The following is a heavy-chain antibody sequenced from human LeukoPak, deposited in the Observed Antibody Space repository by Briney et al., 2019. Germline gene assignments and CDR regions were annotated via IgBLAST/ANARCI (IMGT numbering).Heavy chain of an antibody. J-gene: IGHJ3*02. D-gene: IGHD3-22*01. CDR3: ETYYYDSSGYYDAFDI. CDR2: INHSGST. Sequence: SETLSLTCAVYGGSFSGYYWSWIRQPPGKGLQWIGGINHSGSTNYNPSLKSRVTISVDTSKNQFSLKLSSVTAADTAVYYCETYYYDSSGYYDAFDIWGQGTMVTVSS. CDR1: GGSFSGYY. V-gene: IGHV4-34*01.